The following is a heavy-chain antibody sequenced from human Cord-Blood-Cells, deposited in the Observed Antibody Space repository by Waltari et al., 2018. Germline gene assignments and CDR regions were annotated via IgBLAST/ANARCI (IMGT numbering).Heavy chain of an antibody. D-gene: IGHD2-2*01. CDR2: TSPIFGTA. CDR3: ARDGEVPAAFDY. V-gene: IGHV1-69*01. Sequence: QVQLVQSGAEVKKPGSSVKVSCKASGGTFSSYAISWVRQAPGQGLEWMGGTSPIFGTANDAQKCQGRVTITADESTSTAYMVLSSLRSEDTAVYYCARDGEVPAAFDYWGQGTLVTVSS. J-gene: IGHJ4*02. CDR1: GGTFSSYA.